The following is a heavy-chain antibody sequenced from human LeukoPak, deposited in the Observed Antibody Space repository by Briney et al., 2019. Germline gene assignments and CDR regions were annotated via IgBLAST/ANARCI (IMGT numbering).Heavy chain of an antibody. D-gene: IGHD3-10*01. CDR2: ISGSGHTT. CDR3: VEGIFDY. Sequence: GASLRLSCAASGVSGVTFSNYALNWVRQAPGKGLEWVSDISGSGHTTNYADSVKGRFSISRDDSKTTLYLQMSSLRVEDTAVYYCVEGIFDYWGQGTLVTVSS. V-gene: IGHV3-23*01. J-gene: IGHJ4*02. CDR1: GVSGVTFSNYA.